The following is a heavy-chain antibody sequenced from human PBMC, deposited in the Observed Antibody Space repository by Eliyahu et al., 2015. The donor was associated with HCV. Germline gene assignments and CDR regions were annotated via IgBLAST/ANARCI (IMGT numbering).Heavy chain of an antibody. D-gene: IGHD3-10*01. Sequence: EVQLVESGGGLVKPGGSLRLSCAASGFTFXTAWMSWVRQGPREGVEWIGRIKSKTDGGTTDYAAPVKGRFTISRDDSKSTLYLQMNSLKTEDTAVYYCTTGAPGGFDYYLDVLGQGTTVTVSS. CDR1: GFTFXTAW. V-gene: IGHV3-15*01. J-gene: IGHJ6*03. CDR2: IKSKTDGGTT. CDR3: TTGAPGGFDYYLDV.